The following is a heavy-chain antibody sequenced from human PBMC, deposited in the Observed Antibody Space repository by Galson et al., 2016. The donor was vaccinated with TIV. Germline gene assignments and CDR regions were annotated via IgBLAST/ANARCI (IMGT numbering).Heavy chain of an antibody. Sequence: SLRLSCASSELSVSSNYMTWVRQAPGKGLEWVSLISDGGKTYYSDSVRGRFTVSRDNSKNTLYLQMSGLRADDTAVYYCARDRILDATYYSYYYGFDVWGQGTTVTVSS. CDR1: ELSVSSNY. CDR3: ARDRILDATYYSYYYGFDV. D-gene: IGHD1-1*01. J-gene: IGHJ6*02. V-gene: IGHV3-66*02. CDR2: ISDGGKT.